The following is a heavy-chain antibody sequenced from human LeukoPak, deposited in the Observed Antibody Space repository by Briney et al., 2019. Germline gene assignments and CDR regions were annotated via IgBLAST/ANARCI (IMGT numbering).Heavy chain of an antibody. V-gene: IGHV3-30*04. J-gene: IGHJ4*02. CDR1: GFTFNTYP. Sequence: GGSLRLSCAASGFTFNTYPMHWVRQAPGRGLEWVAVISYDARNKYYVDSVKGRYTISRDNSKNTLFLQMNSLRVEDTAVYYCAREGALGGTTGGFDYWGQGTLVTVSS. CDR3: AREGALGGTTGGFDY. D-gene: IGHD1-1*01. CDR2: ISYDARNK.